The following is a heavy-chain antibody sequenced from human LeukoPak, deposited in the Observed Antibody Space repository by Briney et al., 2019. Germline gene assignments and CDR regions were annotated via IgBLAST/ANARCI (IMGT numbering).Heavy chain of an antibody. CDR3: AKDRDYSSSGASVDY. CDR2: ISWNSGSI. J-gene: IGHJ4*02. V-gene: IGHV3-9*01. D-gene: IGHD6-6*01. CDR1: GFTFDDYV. Sequence: PGRSLRLSCAASGFTFDDYVMHWVRQAPGKGLEWVSGISWNSGSIDYADSVKGRFTISRDNAKSSLYLQMNSLRAEDTALYYCAKDRDYSSSGASVDYWGQGTLVTVSS.